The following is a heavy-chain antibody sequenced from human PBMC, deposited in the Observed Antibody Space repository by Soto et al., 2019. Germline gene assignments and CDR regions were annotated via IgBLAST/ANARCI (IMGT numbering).Heavy chain of an antibody. D-gene: IGHD2-15*01. CDR3: ARDIVVVVAASRSVYYYGMDV. CDR2: IIPIFGTA. J-gene: IGHJ6*02. CDR1: GGTFNSDA. V-gene: IGHV1-69*13. Sequence: SVKVSCTASGGTFNSDAVSWVRQAKGQGLEWMGGIIPIFGTANYAQKFQGRVTITADESTSTAYMELSSLRSEDTAVYYCARDIVVVVAASRSVYYYGMDVWGQGTTVTVSS.